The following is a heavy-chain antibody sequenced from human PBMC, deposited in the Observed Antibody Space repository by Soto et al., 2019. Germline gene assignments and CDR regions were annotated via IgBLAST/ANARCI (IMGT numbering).Heavy chain of an antibody. D-gene: IGHD6-13*01. J-gene: IGHJ6*02. CDR1: GFTFSNAW. CDR3: TTKMYSSSWYGGGYYYGMDV. CDR2: IKSKTDGGTT. Sequence: EVQLVESGGGLVKPGGSLRLSCAASGFTFSNAWMSWVRQAPGKGLEWVGRIKSKTDGGTTDYAAHVKGRFTISRDDSKNTLYLQMNSLKTEDTAVYYCTTKMYSSSWYGGGYYYGMDVWGQGTTVTVSS. V-gene: IGHV3-15*01.